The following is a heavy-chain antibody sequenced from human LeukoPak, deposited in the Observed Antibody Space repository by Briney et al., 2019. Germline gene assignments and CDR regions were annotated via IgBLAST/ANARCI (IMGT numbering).Heavy chain of an antibody. D-gene: IGHD3-22*01. J-gene: IGHJ4*02. CDR1: SGSIRSYY. V-gene: IGHV4-59*08. CDR3: ARLDPPFYSDSRGFDC. Sequence: SETLSLTCTVSSGSIRSYYWSWIRQPPGKGLEWIGYVYYSGSTDYNPSLKSRVTISVDTSKNQFSLNLTSVAAADTAVYYCARLDPPFYSDSRGFDCWGQGTPVTVSS. CDR2: VYYSGST.